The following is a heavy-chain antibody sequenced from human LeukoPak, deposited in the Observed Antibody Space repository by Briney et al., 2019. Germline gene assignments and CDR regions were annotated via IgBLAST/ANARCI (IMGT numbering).Heavy chain of an antibody. CDR3: ARSYYGSGSSVYFDY. D-gene: IGHD3-10*01. CDR1: GYSFTSYW. Sequence: GESLKISCKGSGYSFTSYWIGWVRQMPGKGLEWMGIIYPGDSDTRYNPSFQGQVTISADKSISTAYLQWSSLKASDTAMYYCARSYYGSGSSVYFDYWGQGTLVTVSS. CDR2: IYPGDSDT. J-gene: IGHJ4*02. V-gene: IGHV5-51*01.